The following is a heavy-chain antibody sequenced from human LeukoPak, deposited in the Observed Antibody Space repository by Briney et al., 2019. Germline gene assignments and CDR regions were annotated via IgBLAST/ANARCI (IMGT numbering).Heavy chain of an antibody. CDR3: TPDLHSSGWSARFDY. V-gene: IGHV3-30*02. CDR1: GFTFSSYG. J-gene: IGHJ4*02. Sequence: PGGSLRLSCAASGFTFSSYGMHSVRQAPGKGLGWVAFIRYDGSNKYYADSVKGRFTISRDNSKNTLYLQMNSLRAEDTAVYYCTPDLHSSGWSARFDYSGGGTLVTASS. D-gene: IGHD6-19*01. CDR2: IRYDGSNK.